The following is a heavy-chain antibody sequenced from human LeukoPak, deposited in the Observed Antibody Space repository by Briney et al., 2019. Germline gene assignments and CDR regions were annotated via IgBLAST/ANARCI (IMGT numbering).Heavy chain of an antibody. CDR1: GFTFSSYA. V-gene: IGHV3-30-3*01. J-gene: IGHJ4*02. Sequence: GGSLRLSCAASGFTFSSYAMHWVRQAPGKGLEWVAVISYDGSNKYYADSVKGRFTISRDNSKNTLYLQMNSLRAEDTAVYYCARFQRALDYWGQGTLVTVSS. CDR2: ISYDGSNK. CDR3: ARFQRALDY. D-gene: IGHD6-25*01.